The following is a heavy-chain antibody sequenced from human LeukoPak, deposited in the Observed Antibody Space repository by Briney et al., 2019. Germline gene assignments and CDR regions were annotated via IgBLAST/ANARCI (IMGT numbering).Heavy chain of an antibody. D-gene: IGHD3-22*01. CDR2: ISGSGGST. V-gene: IGHV3-23*01. CDR1: GFTFSSYA. J-gene: IGHJ4*02. Sequence: PGRSLSLSCAASGFTFSSYAMTWVRQAPGKGLEWVSAISGSGGSTYYAASVKGRFTISRDNSKNTLYLQMNSLRAEDTAVYYCAKDRYYYDSSALQYYFDYWGQGTLVTVSS. CDR3: AKDRYYYDSSALQYYFDY.